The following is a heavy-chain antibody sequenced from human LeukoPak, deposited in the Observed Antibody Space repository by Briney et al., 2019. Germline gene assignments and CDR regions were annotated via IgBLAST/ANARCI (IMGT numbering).Heavy chain of an antibody. CDR2: ISAYNGNT. CDR1: GYTFTSYG. CDR3: ARDFPSTILANPPFDY. V-gene: IGHV1-18*01. D-gene: IGHD5/OR15-5a*01. Sequence: ASVKVSCEASGYTFTSYGISWVRQAPGQGLEWMGWISAYNGNTNYAQKLQGRVTMTTDTSTSTAYMELRSLRSDDTAVYYCARDFPSTILANPPFDYWGQGTLVTVSS. J-gene: IGHJ4*02.